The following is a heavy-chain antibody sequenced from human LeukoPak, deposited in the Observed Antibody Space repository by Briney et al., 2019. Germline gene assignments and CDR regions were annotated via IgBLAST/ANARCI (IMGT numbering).Heavy chain of an antibody. D-gene: IGHD5-24*01. Sequence: ASVKVSCKASGYTFTGYYMHWVRQAPGQGLEWMGWINPNSGNTGYAQKFQGRVTMTRNTSISTAYMELSSLRSEDTAVYYCARDRRDGYNFFFDYWGQGTLVTVSS. J-gene: IGHJ4*02. CDR1: GYTFTGYY. CDR3: ARDRRDGYNFFFDY. CDR2: INPNSGNT. V-gene: IGHV1-8*02.